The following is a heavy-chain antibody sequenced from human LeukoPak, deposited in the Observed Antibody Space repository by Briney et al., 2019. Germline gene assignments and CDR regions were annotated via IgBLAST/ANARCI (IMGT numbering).Heavy chain of an antibody. CDR3: ARLDYDILTDSRNWFDP. J-gene: IGHJ5*02. D-gene: IGHD3-9*01. V-gene: IGHV4-59*08. CDR2: IYYSGST. CDR1: GGSISSYY. Sequence: PSETLFLTCTVSGGSISSYYWSWIRQPPGKGLEWIGYIYYSGSTNYNPSLKSRVTISVDTSKNQFSLKLSSVTAADTAVYYCARLDYDILTDSRNWFDPWGQGTLVTVSS.